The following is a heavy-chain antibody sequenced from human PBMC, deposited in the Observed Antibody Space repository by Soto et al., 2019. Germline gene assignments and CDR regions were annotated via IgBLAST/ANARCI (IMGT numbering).Heavy chain of an antibody. D-gene: IGHD4-4*01. CDR2: ISPIFGTA. CDR3: ARDACTVRGRGGMDV. V-gene: IGHV1-69*01. CDR1: GGTFSSYA. Sequence: QVQLVQSGAEVKKPGASVKVSCEASGGTFSSYAISWVRQAPGQGLEWMGGISPIFGTAHYAQKFQGRVTITADESTSPAHMELSSLRSEDTAVYYCARDACTVRGRGGMDVWGQGTTVTVSS. J-gene: IGHJ6*02.